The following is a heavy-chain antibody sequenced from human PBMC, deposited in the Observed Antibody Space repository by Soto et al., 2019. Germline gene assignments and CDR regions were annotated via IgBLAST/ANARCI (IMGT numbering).Heavy chain of an antibody. D-gene: IGHD3-9*01. Sequence: GGSLRLSCAASGFTFSSYAMSWVRQAPGKGLEWVSAISGSGGSTYYADSVKGRFTISRDNSKNTLYLQMNSLRAEDTAVYYCAKANDILTGYYYYFDYWGQGTLVTVSS. J-gene: IGHJ4*02. CDR1: GFTFSSYA. V-gene: IGHV3-23*01. CDR3: AKANDILTGYYYYFDY. CDR2: ISGSGGST.